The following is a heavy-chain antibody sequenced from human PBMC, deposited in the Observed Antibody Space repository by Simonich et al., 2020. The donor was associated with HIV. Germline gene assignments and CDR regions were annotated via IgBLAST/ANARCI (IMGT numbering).Heavy chain of an antibody. J-gene: IGHJ3*02. CDR3: ARGNAFDI. CDR1: GGSCSGYY. Sequence: QVQLQQWGAGLLKPSETLSLTCAVYGGSCSGYYWSWIRQPPGKGLEWIGEINHSGSTNYNPSLKSRVTISVDTSKNQFSLKLSSVTAADTAVYYCARGNAFDIWGQGTMVTVSS. CDR2: INHSGST. V-gene: IGHV4-34*01.